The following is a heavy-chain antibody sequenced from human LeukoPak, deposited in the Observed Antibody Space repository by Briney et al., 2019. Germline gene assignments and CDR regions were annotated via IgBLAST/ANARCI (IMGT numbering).Heavy chain of an antibody. CDR1: GGSISSGDYY. CDR3: ARVGDYGGNQNFDY. CDR2: IYYSGST. V-gene: IGHV4-30-4*01. D-gene: IGHD4-23*01. Sequence: SETLFLTCTVSGGSISSGDYYWSWIRQPPGKGLEWIGYIYYSGSTYYNPSLKSRVTISVDTSKNQFSLKLSSVTAADTAVYYCARVGDYGGNQNFDYWGQGTLVTVSS. J-gene: IGHJ4*02.